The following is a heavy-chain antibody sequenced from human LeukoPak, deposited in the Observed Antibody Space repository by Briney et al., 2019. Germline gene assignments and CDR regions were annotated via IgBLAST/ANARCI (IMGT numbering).Heavy chain of an antibody. D-gene: IGHD6-25*01. Sequence: GGSLRLSCAASGFTFSRYWMHWVRQAPGKGLVWVSRIKSDGSTNYADSVKGRFTISRDNSKNTLYLQMNSLRAEDTAVYYCAKDSRAPAAAINWGQGTLVTVSS. CDR3: AKDSRAPAAAIN. V-gene: IGHV3-74*01. CDR2: IKSDGST. J-gene: IGHJ4*02. CDR1: GFTFSRYW.